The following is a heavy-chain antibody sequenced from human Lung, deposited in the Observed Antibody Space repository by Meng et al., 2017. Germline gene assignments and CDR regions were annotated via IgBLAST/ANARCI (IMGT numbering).Heavy chain of an antibody. V-gene: IGHV1-8*02. CDR2: INPNSGNT. Sequence: QVQLVQSGAEVKKPGASVKVSCKASGYTFPDYWLHWVRRAPGQGLEWMGRINPNSGNTGYAQKFQGRVTMTRNTSISTAYMELSSLRSEDTAVYYCARGGVTTDDWGQGTLVTVSS. D-gene: IGHD4-17*01. J-gene: IGHJ4*02. CDR3: ARGGVTTDD. CDR1: GYTFPDYW.